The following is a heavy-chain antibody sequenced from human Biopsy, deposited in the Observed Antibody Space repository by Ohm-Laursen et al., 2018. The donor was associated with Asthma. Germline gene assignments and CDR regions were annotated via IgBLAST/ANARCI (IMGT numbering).Heavy chain of an antibody. CDR2: ISGSGGST. CDR1: GFTFSSYA. V-gene: IGHV3-23*01. CDR3: AKDKRYSGSYFDY. D-gene: IGHD1-26*01. Sequence: GSLRLSCAASGFTFSSYAMSWVCQAPGKGLEWVSAISGSGGSTYYADSVKGRFTISRDNSKNTLYLQMNSLRAEDTAVYYCAKDKRYSGSYFDYWGQGTLVTVSS. J-gene: IGHJ4*02.